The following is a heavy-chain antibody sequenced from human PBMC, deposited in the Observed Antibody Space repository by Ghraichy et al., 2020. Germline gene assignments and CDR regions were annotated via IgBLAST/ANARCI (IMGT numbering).Heavy chain of an antibody. V-gene: IGHV3-74*01. Sequence: GKSLNISCTASRFMFSYSWVHWVRQAPGKGLVWVSRTNSDGSSTTYADSVKGRFTISRDNAKNTLYLQMNSLRVEDTAVYYCAICCSDATTGMDVWGQGTTVTVSS. CDR3: AICCSDATTGMDV. D-gene: IGHD2-15*01. CDR1: RFMFSYSW. CDR2: TNSDGSST. J-gene: IGHJ6*02.